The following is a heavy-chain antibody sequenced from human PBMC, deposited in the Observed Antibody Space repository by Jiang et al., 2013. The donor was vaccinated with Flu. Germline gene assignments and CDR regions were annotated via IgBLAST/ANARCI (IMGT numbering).Heavy chain of an antibody. D-gene: IGHD2-15*01. J-gene: IGHJ4*02. Sequence: PGLVKPSETLSLTCTVSGGSISSYYWSWIRQPPGKGLEWIGYIYYSGSTNYNPSLKSRVTISVDTSKNQFSLKLSSVTAADMAVYYCARTSCSGGSCFDYWGQGTLVTVSS. CDR3: ARTSCSGGSCFDY. V-gene: IGHV4-59*08. CDR1: GGSISSYY. CDR2: IYYSGST.